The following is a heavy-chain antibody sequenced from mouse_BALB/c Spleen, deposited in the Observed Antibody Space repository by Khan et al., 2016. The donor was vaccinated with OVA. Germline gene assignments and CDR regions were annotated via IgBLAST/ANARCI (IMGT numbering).Heavy chain of an antibody. Sequence: EVELVESGGGLVQPGGSRKLSCAASGFTFSSFGMHWVRQAPEKGLEWVAYISSGSSTIYYADTVKGRFTISRDNPKNTLFLQMTSLRSGDTAMYSCARSRLRYAMDYWGQGTSVTVSS. CDR2: ISSGSSTI. V-gene: IGHV5-17*02. CDR3: ARSRLRYAMDY. D-gene: IGHD1-1*01. CDR1: GFTFSSFG. J-gene: IGHJ4*01.